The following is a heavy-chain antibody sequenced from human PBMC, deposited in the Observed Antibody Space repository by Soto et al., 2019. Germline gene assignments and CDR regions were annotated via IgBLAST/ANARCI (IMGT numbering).Heavy chain of an antibody. CDR1: GFTFSNAW. V-gene: IGHV3-15*01. J-gene: IGHJ1*01. CDR2: IKSKTAGGTT. CDR3: ATRPTFSYVGPEKYLQH. D-gene: IGHD3-16*01. Sequence: EVQLVESGGGLVEPGGSLRLSCAASGFTFSNAWLSWVRQAPGKGLDWVGRIKSKTAGGTTDYAAPVKGRFTISRDDSKNTLYPQMNSLKTEDTSVYYCATRPTFSYVGPEKYLQHWGQGTLVTVSS.